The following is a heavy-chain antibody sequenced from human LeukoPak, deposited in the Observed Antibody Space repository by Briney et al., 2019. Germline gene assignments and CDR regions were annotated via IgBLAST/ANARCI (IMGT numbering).Heavy chain of an antibody. CDR3: AYHRSGYDFGGFDN. V-gene: IGHV1-69*04. CDR2: IIPIFSVA. D-gene: IGHD5-12*01. J-gene: IGHJ4*02. CDR1: GGTFNNYA. Sequence: ASVKVSCKASGGTFNNYAISWVRQAPGQGLEWMGRIIPIFSVALFALNFQGRVTITADKSTSTAYMELSSLRSEDTAVYYYAYHRSGYDFGGFDNWGQGTLVTVSS.